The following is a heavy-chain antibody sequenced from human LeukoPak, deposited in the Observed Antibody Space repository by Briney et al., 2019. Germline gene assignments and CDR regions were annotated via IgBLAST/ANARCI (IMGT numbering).Heavy chain of an antibody. D-gene: IGHD6-19*01. CDR2: IKTDGSET. V-gene: IGHV3-7*03. Sequence: GGSLRLSCAVSGFNFRDHWMDWVRQAPGKGLEWVGHIKTDGSETHYVDSLKGRFSISRDNTNNALYLQMNSLRVEDTAVYYCAKNNGWFHLAQWGQGTLVTVSS. J-gene: IGHJ4*02. CDR3: AKNNGWFHLAQ. CDR1: GFNFRDHW.